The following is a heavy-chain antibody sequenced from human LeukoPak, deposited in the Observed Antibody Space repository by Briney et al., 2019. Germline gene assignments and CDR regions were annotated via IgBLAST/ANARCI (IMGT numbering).Heavy chain of an antibody. CDR3: ARASINSSSSREPATAIPVSSWFDP. Sequence: ASVKVSCKASGYTFTSYGISWVRQAPGQGLEWMGWISAYNGNTNYAQELQGRVTMTTDTSTSTAYMELRSLRSDDTAVYYCARASINSSSSREPATAIPVSSWFDPWGQGTLVTVSS. D-gene: IGHD6-13*01. CDR1: GYTFTSYG. J-gene: IGHJ5*02. CDR2: ISAYNGNT. V-gene: IGHV1-18*01.